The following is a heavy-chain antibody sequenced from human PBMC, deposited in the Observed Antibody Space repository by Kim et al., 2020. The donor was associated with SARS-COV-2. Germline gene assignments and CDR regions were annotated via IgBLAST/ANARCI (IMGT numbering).Heavy chain of an antibody. D-gene: IGHD3-22*01. Sequence: DSVKGRFTLSRDKAKNSLYLQMNSLRAEDTALYYCAKDKDSSCYYPHFDYWGQGTLVTVSS. J-gene: IGHJ4*02. CDR3: AKDKDSSCYYPHFDY. V-gene: IGHV3-9*01.